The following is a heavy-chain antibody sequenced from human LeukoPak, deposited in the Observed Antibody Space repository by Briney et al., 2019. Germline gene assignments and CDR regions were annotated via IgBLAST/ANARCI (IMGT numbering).Heavy chain of an antibody. J-gene: IGHJ6*04. D-gene: IGHD3-10*01. V-gene: IGHV1-2*06. CDR2: INPNNGVT. CDR1: GYTISDYY. Sequence: ASVKVSCKASGYTISDYYMHWVRQAPGQGLEWLGRINPNNGVTKYAQKFQGRVTMTRDASINTAYMEVTGLTPDDTAVYYCARGGLWFGDHRRMDAWGEGTSVTVSS. CDR3: ARGGLWFGDHRRMDA.